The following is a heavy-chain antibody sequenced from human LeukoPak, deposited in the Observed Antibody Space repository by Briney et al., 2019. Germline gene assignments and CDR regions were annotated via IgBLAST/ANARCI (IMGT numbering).Heavy chain of an antibody. D-gene: IGHD5-12*01. V-gene: IGHV1-69*06. Sequence: SVKVSCKTTGGRFKSYGFSWVRQAPGQGLEWMGGIIPVFDRPNYAQKFEGRVTITADKSTNTTYMEISRLTSDDTAVYYCARWLHSDAFDIWGQGTMVTVSS. CDR3: ARWLHSDAFDI. CDR2: IIPVFDRP. J-gene: IGHJ3*02. CDR1: GGRFKSYG.